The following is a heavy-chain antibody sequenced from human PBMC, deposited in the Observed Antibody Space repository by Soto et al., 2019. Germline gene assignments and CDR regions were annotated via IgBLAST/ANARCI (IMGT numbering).Heavy chain of an antibody. Sequence: QVQLVESGGGVVQPGRSLRLSCAASGFTFSSYGMHWVRQAPGKGLEWVAVIWYDGSNKYYADSVKGRFTISRDNSKNALYLQMNGLRAEESGVYYCARDSFSGSYNGNWFDPWGQGTLVNVST. CDR1: GFTFSSYG. CDR2: IWYDGSNK. V-gene: IGHV3-33*01. J-gene: IGHJ5*02. CDR3: ARDSFSGSYNGNWFDP. D-gene: IGHD1-26*01.